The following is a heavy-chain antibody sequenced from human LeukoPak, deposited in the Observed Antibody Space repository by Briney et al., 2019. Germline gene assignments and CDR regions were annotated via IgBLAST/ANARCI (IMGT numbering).Heavy chain of an antibody. CDR3: ARDLDDSGSYHDY. Sequence: PGGSLRLSCAASGFTFSNYNMNWVRQAPGKGLEWVSYISSTSTIYYADSVRGRFTISRGNAKNSLYLQMNSLRDEDTAVYFCARDLDDSGSYHDYWGQGTLVTVSS. CDR2: ISSTSTI. V-gene: IGHV3-48*02. CDR1: GFTFSNYN. J-gene: IGHJ4*02. D-gene: IGHD3-10*01.